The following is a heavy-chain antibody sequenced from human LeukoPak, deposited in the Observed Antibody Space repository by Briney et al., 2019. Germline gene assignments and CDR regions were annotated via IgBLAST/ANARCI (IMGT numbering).Heavy chain of an antibody. CDR1: GGSISSYY. CDR2: IYYSGST. Sequence: PSETLSLTCTVSGGSISSYYWSWIRQPPGKGLEWIGYIYYSGSTNYNPSLTSRVTISVDTSKNQFSLKLSSVTAADTAVYYCARGGAAGTYYYYMDVWGKGTTVTISS. J-gene: IGHJ6*03. CDR3: ARGGAAGTYYYYMDV. V-gene: IGHV4-59*01. D-gene: IGHD6-13*01.